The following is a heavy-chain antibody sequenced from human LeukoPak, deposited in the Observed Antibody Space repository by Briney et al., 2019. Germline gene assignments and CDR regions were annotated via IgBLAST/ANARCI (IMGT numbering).Heavy chain of an antibody. CDR2: THSSGNT. D-gene: IGHD3-3*01. CDR1: GGPIISYY. CDR3: ARSLPGAIGAADF. V-gene: IGHV4-59*01. J-gene: IGHJ4*02. Sequence: PSETLSLTCTVSGGPIISYYWSWIRQPPGKGLEWIAYTHSSGNTGYNPSLKSRVAISLDTSKNHFSLKVTSMTAADTGVYYCARSLPGAIGAADFWGQGTLVTVSS.